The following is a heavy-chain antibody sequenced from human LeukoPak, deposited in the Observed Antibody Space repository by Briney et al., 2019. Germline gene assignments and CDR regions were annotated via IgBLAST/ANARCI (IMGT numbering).Heavy chain of an antibody. V-gene: IGHV1-69*13. CDR2: IIPIFGTA. CDR3: ARGRGRLLLDLDY. Sequence: SAKVSCKASGGTFSSYAISWVRQAPGQGLEWMGGIIPIFGTANYAQKFQGRVTITADESTSTAYMELSSLRSEDTAVYYCARGRGRLLLDLDYWGQGTLVTVSS. D-gene: IGHD3-22*01. CDR1: GGTFSSYA. J-gene: IGHJ4*02.